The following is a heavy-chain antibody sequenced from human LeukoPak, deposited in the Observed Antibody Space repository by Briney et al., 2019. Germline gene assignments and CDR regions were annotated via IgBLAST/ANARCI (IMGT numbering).Heavy chain of an antibody. CDR2: IYPGDSDT. D-gene: IGHD4-23*01. J-gene: IGHJ5*02. Sequence: YWSWIRQPPGKGLEWMGIIYPGDSDTRYSPSFQGQVTISADKSISTAYLQWSSLKASDTAMYYCALTTVLRGGWFDPWGQGTLVTVSS. CDR1: YW. CDR3: ALTTVLRGGWFDP. V-gene: IGHV5-51*01.